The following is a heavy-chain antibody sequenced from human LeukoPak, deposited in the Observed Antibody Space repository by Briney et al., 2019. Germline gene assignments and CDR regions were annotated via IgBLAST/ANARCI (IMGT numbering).Heavy chain of an antibody. V-gene: IGHV3-30*18. D-gene: IGHD3-16*02. J-gene: IGHJ4*02. CDR2: ISYDGSNK. CDR3: AKDKPFNYVWGSYRYPHFDY. Sequence: PGGSLRLSCAASGFTFSSYGMHWVRQAPGKGLEWVAVISYDGSNKYYADSVKGRFTISRDNSKNTLYLQMNSLRAEDTAVYYCAKDKPFNYVWGSYRYPHFDYWGQGTLVTVSS. CDR1: GFTFSSYG.